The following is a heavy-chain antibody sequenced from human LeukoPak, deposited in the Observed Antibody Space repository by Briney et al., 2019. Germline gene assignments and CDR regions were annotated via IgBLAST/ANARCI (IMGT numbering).Heavy chain of an antibody. CDR2: ISGSGGST. J-gene: IGHJ4*02. CDR3: ANNLGYSSSWDLFYN. V-gene: IGHV3-23*01. D-gene: IGHD6-13*01. CDR1: GFIFDDYA. Sequence: GGSLRLSCSTSGFIFDDYALSWVRQAPGKGLEWVSTISGSGGSTYYADSVKGRFTISRDNSKNTLYLQMNSLRAEDTAIYYCANNLGYSSSWDLFYNWGQGTLVTVSS.